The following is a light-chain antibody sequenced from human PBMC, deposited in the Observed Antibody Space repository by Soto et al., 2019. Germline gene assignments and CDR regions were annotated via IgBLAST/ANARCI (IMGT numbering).Light chain of an antibody. CDR1: SSNIGNNY. CDR2: ENN. V-gene: IGLV1-51*02. CDR3: GTWDGV. J-gene: IGLJ1*01. Sequence: SVLTQPPSVSAAPGQKVTISCSGSSSNIGNNYVSWYQQLPGTAPKLLIYENNKRPSGIPDRFSGSKSGTSATLGITGLQTGDEADYYCGTWDGVFGTGTKLTVL.